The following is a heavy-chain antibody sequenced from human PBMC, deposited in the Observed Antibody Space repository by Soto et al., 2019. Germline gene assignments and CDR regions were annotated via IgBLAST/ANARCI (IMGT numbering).Heavy chain of an antibody. CDR1: GGSSISYY. Sequence: SETLCLTWTVAGGSSISYYGSWIRQPPGKGLEWIGEINHTGSINYNPSLKSRVTISVDTSKNQFSLKLSSVTAADTAVYYCVRWVGSWRKSNWFDPWGQGTLVTVSS. V-gene: IGHV4-34*01. CDR3: VRWVGSWRKSNWFDP. J-gene: IGHJ5*02. CDR2: INHTGSI. D-gene: IGHD6-13*01.